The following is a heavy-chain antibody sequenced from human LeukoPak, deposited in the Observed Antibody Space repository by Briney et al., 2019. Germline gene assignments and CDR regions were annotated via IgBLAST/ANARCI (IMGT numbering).Heavy chain of an antibody. Sequence: PGGSLRLSCVASGFSFSRYSMNWVRQAPGKGLEWISYISSSGSTIYYADSVKGRFTISRDNAKNSLYLQMNSLRAEDTAVYYCARRYYYDSSGYIFIFDYWGQGTLVTVSS. CDR3: ARRYYYDSSGYIFIFDY. D-gene: IGHD3-22*01. CDR2: ISSSGSTI. J-gene: IGHJ4*02. CDR1: GFSFSRYS. V-gene: IGHV3-48*04.